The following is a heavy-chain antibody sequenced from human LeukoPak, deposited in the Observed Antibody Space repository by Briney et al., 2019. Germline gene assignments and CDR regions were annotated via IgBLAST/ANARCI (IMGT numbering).Heavy chain of an antibody. J-gene: IGHJ6*03. CDR3: ARGLVVVPAATYYYYYYYMDV. CDR2: IYTSGST. CDR1: GGSISSYY. D-gene: IGHD2-2*01. V-gene: IGHV4-4*07. Sequence: ETLSLTCTVSGGSISSYYWSWIRQPAGKGLEWIGRIYTSGSTNYNPSLNSRVTISVDTSKNQFSLKLSSVTAADTAVYYCARGLVVVPAATYYYYYYYMDVWGKGTTVTISS.